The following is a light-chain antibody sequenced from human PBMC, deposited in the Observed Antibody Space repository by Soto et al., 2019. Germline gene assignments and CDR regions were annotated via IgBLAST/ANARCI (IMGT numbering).Light chain of an antibody. V-gene: IGKV3-11*01. CDR1: QTVSRY. CDR3: RQRSTWPLLT. J-gene: IGKJ4*01. CDR2: DAS. Sequence: VLIQSPATLSLSPGERATLSCRASQTVSRYLAWFQQKPGQPPRLLIYDASNRATGIPARFSGSGSGTDYTLTISSLEPEDFAVYYCRQRSTWPLLTFGGGTKVEI.